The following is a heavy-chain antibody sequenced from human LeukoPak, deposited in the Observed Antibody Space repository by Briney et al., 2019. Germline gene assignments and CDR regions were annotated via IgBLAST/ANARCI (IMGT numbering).Heavy chain of an antibody. CDR2: ISYDGSNK. CDR3: ASGHDFDY. J-gene: IGHJ4*02. CDR1: GFTFSSYA. V-gene: IGHV3-30-3*01. Sequence: GGSLRLSCAASGFTFSSYAMHWVRQAPGKGLEWVAVISYDGSNKYYADSVKGRFTISRDNSKNTLYLQMNSLRAEDTAVYYCASGHDFDYWGQGTLVTVSS. D-gene: IGHD3/OR15-3a*01.